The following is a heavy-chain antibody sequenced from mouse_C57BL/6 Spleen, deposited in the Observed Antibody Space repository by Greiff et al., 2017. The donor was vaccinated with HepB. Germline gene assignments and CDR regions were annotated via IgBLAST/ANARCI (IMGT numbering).Heavy chain of an antibody. Sequence: EVQGVESGGGLVQPGGSLKLSCAASGFTFSDYYMYWVRQTPEKRLEWVAYISNGGGSTYYPDTVKGRFTISRDNAKNTLYLQMSRLKSEDTAMYYCARPIYYDYLWFAYWGQGTLVTVSA. V-gene: IGHV5-12*01. J-gene: IGHJ3*01. CDR2: ISNGGGST. CDR1: GFTFSDYY. D-gene: IGHD2-4*01. CDR3: ARPIYYDYLWFAY.